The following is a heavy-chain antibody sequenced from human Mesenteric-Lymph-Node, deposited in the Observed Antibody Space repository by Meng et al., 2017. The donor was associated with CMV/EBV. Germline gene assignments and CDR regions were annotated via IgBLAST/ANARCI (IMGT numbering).Heavy chain of an antibody. CDR3: ARVGTGTTGPLAGYREGFQLGY. V-gene: IGHV3-53*01. CDR1: GFTVSNNY. J-gene: IGHJ4*02. D-gene: IGHD1-7*01. CDR2: IYSGGST. Sequence: GGSLRLSCAASGFTVSNNYMSWVRQAPGKGLEWVSVIYSGGSTYYADSVKGRFTISRDNSKNTLYLQMNSLRAEDTAVYYCARVGTGTTGPLAGYREGFQLGYWGQGTLVTVSS.